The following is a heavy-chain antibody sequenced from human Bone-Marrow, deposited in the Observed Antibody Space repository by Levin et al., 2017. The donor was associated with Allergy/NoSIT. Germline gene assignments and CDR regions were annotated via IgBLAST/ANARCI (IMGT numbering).Heavy chain of an antibody. J-gene: IGHJ4*02. CDR2: IWYDGSNK. CDR3: ARGGSVLRFLEWLFYFDY. CDR1: GFTFSSYG. D-gene: IGHD3-3*01. V-gene: IGHV3-33*01. Sequence: AGGSLRLSCAASGFTFSSYGMHWVRQAPGKGLEWVAVIWYDGSNKYYADSVKGRFTISRDNSKNALYLQMNSLRAEDTAVYYCARGGSVLRFLEWLFYFDYWGQGTLVTVSS.